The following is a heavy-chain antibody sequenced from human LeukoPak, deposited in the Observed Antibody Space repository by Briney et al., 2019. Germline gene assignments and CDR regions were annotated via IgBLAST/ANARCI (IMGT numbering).Heavy chain of an antibody. CDR2: TYYSGST. V-gene: IGHV4-30-4*02. Sequence: SDTLSLTCAVYGGSFSGYYWGWIRQPPGKGLEWIGYTYYSGSTYYNPSLKSRVTISVDTSKNQFSLKLSSVTAADTAVYYCARDLGYYGSGTIDYWGQGTLVTVSS. CDR3: ARDLGYYGSGTIDY. D-gene: IGHD3-10*01. CDR1: GGSFSGYY. J-gene: IGHJ4*02.